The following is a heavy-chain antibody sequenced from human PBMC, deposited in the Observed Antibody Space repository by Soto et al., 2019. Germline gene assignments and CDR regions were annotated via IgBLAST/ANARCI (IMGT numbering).Heavy chain of an antibody. CDR2: IYYSGST. D-gene: IGHD3-10*01. J-gene: IGHJ4*02. CDR3: ARATRTMVRGVIKTSYYFDY. Sequence: QVQLQESGPALVKPSQTLSLTCTVSGGSISSGGYYWSWIRQHPGKGLEWIGYIYYSGSTYYNPSLKSRVTISVDTSKNQFSLKLSSVTAADTAVYYCARATRTMVRGVIKTSYYFDYWGQGTLVTVSS. V-gene: IGHV4-31*03. CDR1: GGSISSGGYY.